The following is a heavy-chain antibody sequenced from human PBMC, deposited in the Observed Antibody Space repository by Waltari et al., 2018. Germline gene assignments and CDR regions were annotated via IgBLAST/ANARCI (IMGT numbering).Heavy chain of an antibody. CDR2: IYTSGST. V-gene: IGHV4-4*07. D-gene: IGHD2-8*01. J-gene: IGHJ6*03. CDR1: GGSISSYY. Sequence: QVQLQESGPGLVKPSETLSLTCTVSGGSISSYYWSWIRQPAGKGLEWIGRIYTSGSTNYNPSLKSRVTMSVDTSKNQFSLKLSSVTAADTAVYYCARDGVTTTYYYYYYYMDVWGKGTTVTISS. CDR3: ARDGVTTTYYYYYYYMDV.